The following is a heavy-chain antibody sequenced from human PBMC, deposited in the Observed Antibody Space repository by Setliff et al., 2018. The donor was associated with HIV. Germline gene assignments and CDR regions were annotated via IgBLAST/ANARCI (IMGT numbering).Heavy chain of an antibody. D-gene: IGHD2-15*01. CDR2: IDPTGST. J-gene: IGHJ4*02. CDR3: ARGFCSGGNSRPFDY. V-gene: IGHV4-31*03. CDR1: GAPMTSGSFY. Sequence: PSETLSLTCTVSGAPMTSGSFYWSWIRHLPGNGLEWIGYIDPTGSTYNNPSLKSRISIAVDTSKNQFTLNLKSVTAADAAGYYWARGFCSGGNSRPFDYWGQGTLVTVSS.